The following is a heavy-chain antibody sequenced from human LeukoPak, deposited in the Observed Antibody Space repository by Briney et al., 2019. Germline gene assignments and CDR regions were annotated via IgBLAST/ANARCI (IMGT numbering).Heavy chain of an antibody. CDR2: INPNSGGT. D-gene: IGHD6-19*01. CDR3: ARGVAVAASPSDY. CDR1: GYTFTGYY. J-gene: IGHJ4*02. V-gene: IGHV1-2*06. Sequence: ASVKVSCKASGYTFTGYYMHWVRQAPGQGLEWMGRINPNSGGTNYAQKFQGRVTMTRDTSISTAYVELSRLRSDDTAVYYCARGVAVAASPSDYWGQGTLVTVSS.